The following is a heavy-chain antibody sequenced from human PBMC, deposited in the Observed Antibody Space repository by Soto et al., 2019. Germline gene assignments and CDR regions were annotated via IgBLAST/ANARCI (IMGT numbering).Heavy chain of an antibody. CDR3: AKCFYSGGYDLKFEY. CDR2: ISGSGGGT. J-gene: IGHJ4*02. D-gene: IGHD5-12*01. CDR1: GFTFGSYA. V-gene: IGHV3-23*01. Sequence: PGGSLRLSCAASGFTFGSYAMSWVRQAPGKGLEWVSAISGSGGGTYYADSVKGRFTISRDNSKNTLYLQMNSLRAEDTAVYFCAKCFYSGGYDLKFEYWGQGTLVTVSS.